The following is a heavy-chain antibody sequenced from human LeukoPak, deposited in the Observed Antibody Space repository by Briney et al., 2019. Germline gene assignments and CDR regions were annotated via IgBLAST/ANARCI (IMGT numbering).Heavy chain of an antibody. D-gene: IGHD3-9*01. CDR2: IRHDGSNI. V-gene: IGHV3-30*02. Sequence: PGGSLRLSCAASGFTFSNYAMHWVRQAPGKGPEWVAFIRHDGSNIYYADSVKGRFTISRDNSKNTLYLQMNSLRAEDTAVYYCARDGDDILTGDPYDAFDIWGQGTMVTVSS. CDR1: GFTFSNYA. J-gene: IGHJ3*02. CDR3: ARDGDDILTGDPYDAFDI.